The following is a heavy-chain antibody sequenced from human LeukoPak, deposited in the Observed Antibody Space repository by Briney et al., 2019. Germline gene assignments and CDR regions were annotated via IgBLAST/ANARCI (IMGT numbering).Heavy chain of an antibody. CDR3: ARDKVAATLALDY. CDR1: GFTFSSYG. CDR2: IWYDGSNK. D-gene: IGHD2-15*01. J-gene: IGHJ4*02. Sequence: GGSLRLSCAASGFTFSSYGMHWVRQAPGKGLEWVAVIWYDGSNKYYADSVKGRFTISRDNSKNTLYLQMNSLRAEDTAVYYCARDKVAATLALDYWGQGTLVTVS. V-gene: IGHV3-33*01.